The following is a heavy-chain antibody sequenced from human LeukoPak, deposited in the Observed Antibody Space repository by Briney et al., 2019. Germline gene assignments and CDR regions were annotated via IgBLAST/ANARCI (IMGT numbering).Heavy chain of an antibody. D-gene: IGHD3-3*01. CDR3: ATTYYDFWSGYRLNWYFDL. CDR2: INPNSGGT. J-gene: IGHJ2*01. V-gene: IGHV1-2*02. Sequence: ASVKVSCKASGYTFTGYYMHWVRQSPGQGLEWMGWINPNSGGTNYAQKFQGRVTMTRDTSTSTAYMELSRLRSDDTAVYYCATTYYDFWSGYRLNWYFDLWGRGTLVTVSS. CDR1: GYTFTGYY.